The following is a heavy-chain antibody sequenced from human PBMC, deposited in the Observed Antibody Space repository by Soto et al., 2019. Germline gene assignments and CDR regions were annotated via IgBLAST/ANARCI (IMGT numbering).Heavy chain of an antibody. CDR2: TYYRSKWYN. V-gene: IGHV6-1*01. D-gene: IGHD6-13*01. J-gene: IGHJ6*02. Sequence: SQTLSLTCAISGDSVSSNSAAWNWIRQSPSRGLEWLGRTYYRSKWYNDYAVSVKSRITINPDTSKNQFSLQLNSVTPEDTAVYYCARDYQQQLANYYYYGMDVWGQGTTVTVSS. CDR1: GDSVSSNSAA. CDR3: ARDYQQQLANYYYYGMDV.